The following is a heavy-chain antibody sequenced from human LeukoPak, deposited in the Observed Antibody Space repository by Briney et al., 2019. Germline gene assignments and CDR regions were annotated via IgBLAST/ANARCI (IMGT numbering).Heavy chain of an antibody. CDR2: ISGSGGST. CDR1: GFVFSIYT. D-gene: IGHD6-19*01. Sequence: PGGSLRLSCSASGFVFSIYTMYWVRQAPGKGPEYVSTISGSGGSTYFADSVKGRFTISRDNSKNTLYLQMNSLRAEDTAVYYCANRGGRYSSGWRNVRFDYWGQGTLVTVSS. CDR3: ANRGGRYSSGWRNVRFDY. V-gene: IGHV3-64*04. J-gene: IGHJ4*02.